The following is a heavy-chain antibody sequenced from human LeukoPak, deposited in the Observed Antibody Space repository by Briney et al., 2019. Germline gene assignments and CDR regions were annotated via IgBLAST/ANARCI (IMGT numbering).Heavy chain of an antibody. Sequence: GGSLRLSCVASGFIFSTHAMSWVRLAPGKGLEWVSGIGGGDTHYADSVKGRFTISRDDSRNTVDLQMSSLRAEDTAVYYCAKDGQSFNSMWDYFDSWGQGTLVTVSS. CDR1: GFIFSTHA. CDR2: IGGGDT. CDR3: AKDGQSFNSMWDYFDS. V-gene: IGHV3-23*01. J-gene: IGHJ4*02. D-gene: IGHD1-26*01.